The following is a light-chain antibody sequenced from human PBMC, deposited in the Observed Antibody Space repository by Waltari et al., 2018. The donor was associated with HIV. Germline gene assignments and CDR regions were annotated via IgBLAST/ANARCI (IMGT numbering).Light chain of an antibody. CDR2: DAS. J-gene: IGKJ2*03. CDR3: QQLS. CDR1: QSVSSY. Sequence: EIVLTQSPATLSLSPGERATPSCRASQSVSSYLAWYQQKPGQAPRLLIYDASNRATGIPARFSGSGSGTDFTLTISSLEPEDSAVYYCQQLSFGQGTKLEIK. V-gene: IGKV3-11*01.